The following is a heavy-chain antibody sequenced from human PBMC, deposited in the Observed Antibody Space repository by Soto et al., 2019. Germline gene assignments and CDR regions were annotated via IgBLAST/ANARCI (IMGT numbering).Heavy chain of an antibody. CDR2: IYYRGST. CDR1: GGSISNYY. J-gene: IGHJ5*02. Sequence: SETLSLTCIVSGGSISNYYWSWIRQPPGKGLEWIGYIYYRGSTNYNPSLKSRVTISVDTSKNQFSLKLSSVTAADTAVYYCARASGSSYWFDPWGQGTLVTVS. CDR3: ARASGSSYWFDP. D-gene: IGHD1-26*01. V-gene: IGHV4-59*12.